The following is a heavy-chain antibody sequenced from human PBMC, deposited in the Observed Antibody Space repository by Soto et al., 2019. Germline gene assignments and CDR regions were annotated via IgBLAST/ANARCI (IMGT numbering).Heavy chain of an antibody. D-gene: IGHD3-9*01. CDR2: ISFDGTKV. Sequence: PGGSLRLSCAASKFPLRSYTMHWVRQAPGGGLEWLAIISFDGTKVHYADSVKGRFTISRDNSKQTVDLQMNSLRPEDTALYFCARDPTLRYFASPSYYHGMDVWGQGTTVTVSS. J-gene: IGHJ6*02. CDR1: KFPLRSYT. V-gene: IGHV3-30*04. CDR3: ARDPTLRYFASPSYYHGMDV.